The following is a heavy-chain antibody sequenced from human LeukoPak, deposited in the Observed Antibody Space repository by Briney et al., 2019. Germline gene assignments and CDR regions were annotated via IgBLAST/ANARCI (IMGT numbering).Heavy chain of an antibody. D-gene: IGHD4-17*01. CDR1: GGSFSIYY. J-gene: IGHJ4*02. V-gene: IGHV4-4*07. CDR2: IYTSGST. Sequence: SETLSLTCIVSGGSFSIYYWSWIRQPAGKGLEWIGRIYTSGSTNYNPSLKSRVTMSVDTSKNQFSLKLSSVTAADTPVYYCARGPTTVTRAFDYWGQGTLVTVSS. CDR3: ARGPTTVTRAFDY.